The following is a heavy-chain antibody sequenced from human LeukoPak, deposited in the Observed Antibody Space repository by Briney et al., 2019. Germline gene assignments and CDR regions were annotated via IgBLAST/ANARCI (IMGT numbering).Heavy chain of an antibody. V-gene: IGHV3-74*01. Sequence: PGGALRLSCAASGFTFSSFWMYWVRQTPGKGLVWVSRVNSDGSSKTYADSVKGRFTISRDNAKNTLYLQMNSLRAEDTAVYYCVRDLNWGLGFDYWGQGTLVTVSS. CDR1: GFTFSSFW. CDR3: VRDLNWGLGFDY. J-gene: IGHJ4*02. CDR2: VNSDGSSK. D-gene: IGHD7-27*01.